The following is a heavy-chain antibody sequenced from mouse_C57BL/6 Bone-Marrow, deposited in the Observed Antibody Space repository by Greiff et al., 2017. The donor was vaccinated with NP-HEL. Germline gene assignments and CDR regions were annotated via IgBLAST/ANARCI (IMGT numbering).Heavy chain of an antibody. CDR3: AKCEMGIYDYGSRYWYLDV. Sequence: QVQLQQSGAELVRPGPSVKVSCKASGYAFTNSLIEWVKQRPGQGLEWIGVINPGSGGTNYNQKFKGKATLTVDKSSSTAYMQLSSLTSEDSAVYDCAKCEMGIYDYGSRYWYLDVWGTGTTVTVSS. J-gene: IGHJ1*03. V-gene: IGHV1-54*01. CDR1: GYAFTNSL. CDR2: INPGSGGT. D-gene: IGHD1-1*01.